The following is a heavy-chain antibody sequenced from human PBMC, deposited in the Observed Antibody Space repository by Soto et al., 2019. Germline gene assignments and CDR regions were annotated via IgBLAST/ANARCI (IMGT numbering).Heavy chain of an antibody. V-gene: IGHV4-59*08. D-gene: IGHD5-18*01. J-gene: IGHJ4*02. CDR1: GGSISSYY. CDR2: MYYSGST. Sequence: SETLSLTCTFSGGSISSYYWTWIRQPPGKGLEWIGYMYYSGSTYYDPSLKSRVTISVDTSKNQFSLKLSSVTAADTAVYYCARLRLDMVTLDYWGQGTLVTVSS. CDR3: ARLRLDMVTLDY.